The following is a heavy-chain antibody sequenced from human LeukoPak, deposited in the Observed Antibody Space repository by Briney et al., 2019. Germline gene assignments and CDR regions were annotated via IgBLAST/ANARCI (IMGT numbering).Heavy chain of an antibody. CDR1: GFTFSSYS. Sequence: GGSLRLSCAASGFTFSSYSMNWVRQAPGKGLEWVSSISSSSSYIYYADSVKGRFTISRDNAKNSLYLKMNSLRAEDTAVYYCARDLDFCSGGSCYPMNFDYWGQGTLVTVSS. CDR3: ARDLDFCSGGSCYPMNFDY. J-gene: IGHJ4*02. CDR2: ISSSSSYI. D-gene: IGHD2-15*01. V-gene: IGHV3-21*01.